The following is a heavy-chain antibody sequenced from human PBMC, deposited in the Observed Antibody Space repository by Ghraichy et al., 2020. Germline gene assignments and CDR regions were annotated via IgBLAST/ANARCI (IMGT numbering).Heavy chain of an antibody. CDR3: ARGQQWLGRPSALDI. Sequence: LSLTCAVSGLSVNDHYMNWVRQAPGEGLEWVAILYYGAGSTAYAASVKCRFTISRDNSKNTLFLQMNGLRVEDTAVYYCARGQQWLGRPSALDIWGQGTLVSVSS. J-gene: IGHJ3*02. CDR2: LYYGAGST. D-gene: IGHD6-19*01. CDR1: GLSVNDHY. V-gene: IGHV3-53*01.